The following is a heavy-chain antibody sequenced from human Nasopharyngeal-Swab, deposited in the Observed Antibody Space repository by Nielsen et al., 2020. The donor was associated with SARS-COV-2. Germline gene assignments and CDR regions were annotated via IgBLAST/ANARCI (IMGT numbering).Heavy chain of an antibody. CDR2: ISYDGSNK. J-gene: IGHJ6*03. V-gene: IGHV3-30-3*01. D-gene: IGHD1-26*01. CDR3: ARVEAGGEWELLPYYYYYMDV. Sequence: VRQMPGKGLAWVAVISYDGSNKYYADSVKGRFTISRDNSKNTLYLQMNSLRAEDTAVYYCARVEAGGEWELLPYYYYYMDVWGKGTTVTVSS.